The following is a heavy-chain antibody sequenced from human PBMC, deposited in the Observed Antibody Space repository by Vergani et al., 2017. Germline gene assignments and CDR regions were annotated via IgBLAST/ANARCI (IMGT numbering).Heavy chain of an antibody. CDR3: AKIDSPYYDFWSGYSGAFDI. D-gene: IGHD3-3*01. Sequence: EVQLLESGGGLVQPGGSLRLSCAASGFTFSSYAMSWVRQAPGKGLEWVSAISGSGGSTYYADSVKGRFTISRDNSKNTLYLQMNSLRAEDTAVYYCAKIDSPYYDFWSGYSGAFDIWGQGTMVTVSS. CDR1: GFTFSSYA. V-gene: IGHV3-23*01. CDR2: ISGSGGST. J-gene: IGHJ3*02.